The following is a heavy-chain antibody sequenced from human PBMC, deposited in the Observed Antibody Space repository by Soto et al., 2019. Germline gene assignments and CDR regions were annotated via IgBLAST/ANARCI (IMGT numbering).Heavy chain of an antibody. Sequence: EVQLLESGGGLVQPGGSLRLSCAASGFTFSSYAMSWVRQAPGKGLEWVSAISGSGGSTYYADSVKGRFTISRDISKNTLDLPMNSLRAEDTAVYYCAKDHEGWNHRMGAFDNWGQGTMVTVSS. CDR1: GFTFSSYA. V-gene: IGHV3-23*01. CDR2: ISGSGGST. CDR3: AKDHEGWNHRMGAFDN. D-gene: IGHD1-1*01. J-gene: IGHJ3*02.